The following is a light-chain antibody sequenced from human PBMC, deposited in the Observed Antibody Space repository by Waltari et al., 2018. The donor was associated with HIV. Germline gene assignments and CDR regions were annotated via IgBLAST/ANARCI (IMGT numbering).Light chain of an antibody. Sequence: AVTQPASVSGLPGQSTTISCTREETDFGLYNFVSWYQQHSGKPPRLILYDVDSRASGVSDRFSGSMSGNTASLTISGLRAEDEGHYYCASFTGDNTVIFGGGTEVTVL. CDR3: ASFTGDNTVI. CDR1: ETDFGLYNF. V-gene: IGLV2-14*03. CDR2: DVD. J-gene: IGLJ2*01.